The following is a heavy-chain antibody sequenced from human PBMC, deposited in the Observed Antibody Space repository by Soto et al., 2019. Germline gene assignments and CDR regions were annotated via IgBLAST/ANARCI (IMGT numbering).Heavy chain of an antibody. D-gene: IGHD3-16*01. CDR3: VRVGDVYYYDY. V-gene: IGHV3-72*01. CDR2: IRKKVNGYTT. Sequence: GGSLRLSCAASGFTFSDHYIDWARQAPGKGLEWVGRIRKKVNGYTTEFAASVKGRFTLSRDDSKNSVYLQMNSLKTEDTAVYYCVRVGDVYYYDYWGEGTLVTVSS. J-gene: IGHJ4*02. CDR1: GFTFSDHY.